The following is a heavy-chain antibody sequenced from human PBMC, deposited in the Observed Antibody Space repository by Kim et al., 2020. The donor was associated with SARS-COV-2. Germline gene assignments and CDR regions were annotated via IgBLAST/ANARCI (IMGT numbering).Heavy chain of an antibody. D-gene: IGHD6-19*01. CDR1: GGSISSSSYY. J-gene: IGHJ5*02. CDR3: ASLRLGTVAGIIGTSNNGFDP. V-gene: IGHV4-39*01. Sequence: SETLSLTCTVSGGSISSSSYYWGWIRQPPGKGLEWIGSIYYSGSTYYNPSLKSRVTISVDTSKNQFSLKLSSVTAADTAVYYCASLRLGTVAGIIGTSNNGFDPWGQGTLVTVSS. CDR2: IYYSGST.